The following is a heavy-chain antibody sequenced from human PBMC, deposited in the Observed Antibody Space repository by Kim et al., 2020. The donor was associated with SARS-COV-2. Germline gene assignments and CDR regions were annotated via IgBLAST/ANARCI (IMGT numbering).Heavy chain of an antibody. Sequence: SETLSLTCSVSGGSISSRTNYWGWIRQPPGKGLEWIGTIFYSGSTYYNPSLKSRVTILVDTSKNQYSLKVTSVTAADTAVYYCARASLLPDWYLDLWGRGTLVTVSS. CDR2: IFYSGST. CDR1: GGSISSRTNY. D-gene: IGHD2-15*01. J-gene: IGHJ2*01. V-gene: IGHV4-39*07. CDR3: ARASLLPDWYLDL.